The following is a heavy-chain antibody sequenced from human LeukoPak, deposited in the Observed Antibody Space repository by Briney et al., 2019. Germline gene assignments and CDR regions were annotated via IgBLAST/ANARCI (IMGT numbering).Heavy chain of an antibody. J-gene: IGHJ5*02. D-gene: IGHD3-10*01. Sequence: PSETLSLTCTVSGGSISSGDYYWSWIRQPPGKGLEWIGYIYYSGSTSYNPSLKGRVTISVDTSKNQFSLKLSSVTAADTAVHYCARDSPHYYYGSGRAVTWGQGTLVTVSS. CDR1: GGSISSGDYY. CDR3: ARDSPHYYYGSGRAVT. V-gene: IGHV4-30-4*08. CDR2: IYYSGST.